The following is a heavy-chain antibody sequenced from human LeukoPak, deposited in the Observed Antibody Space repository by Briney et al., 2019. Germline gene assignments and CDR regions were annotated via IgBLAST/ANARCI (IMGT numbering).Heavy chain of an antibody. V-gene: IGHV3-7*01. Sequence: GGSPRLSCAASGFTFTTYWMGWVRQAPGKGLEWVANIKQDGSEQYYVDSVKGRFTISRDNAKNSLYLQMNSLRAEDTAVYYCARDRPSYYYYYYMDVWGKGTTVTVSS. CDR1: GFTFTTYW. CDR2: IKQDGSEQ. J-gene: IGHJ6*03. CDR3: ARDRPSYYYYYYMDV.